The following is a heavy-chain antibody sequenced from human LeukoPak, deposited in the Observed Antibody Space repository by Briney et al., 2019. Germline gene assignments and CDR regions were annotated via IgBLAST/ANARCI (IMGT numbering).Heavy chain of an antibody. J-gene: IGHJ6*02. CDR1: GFTFSDYY. CDR2: ISSSGSTI. Sequence: GGSLRLSCAASGFTFSDYYMSWIRQAPGKGLEWVSYISSSGSTIYYADSVKGRFTISRDNAKNSLYLQMNSLRAEDTAVYYCARDATVTMTYYYYGMDVWGQGTTVTVSS. CDR3: ARDATVTMTYYYYGMDV. V-gene: IGHV3-11*01. D-gene: IGHD4-17*01.